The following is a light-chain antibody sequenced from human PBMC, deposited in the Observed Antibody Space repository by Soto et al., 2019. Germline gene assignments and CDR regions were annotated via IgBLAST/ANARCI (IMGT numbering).Light chain of an antibody. CDR1: QSVSSSY. V-gene: IGKV3-20*01. CDR3: HQYDSSPKT. CDR2: GAS. Sequence: EIVLTQSPGTLSLSPGERATLSCRASQSVSSSYLAWYQQKPGQAPRPLIDGASSRATGIPDRFSGSGSGTDFTLTISSLEPEDFAVYYFHQYDSSPKTFGQGTKVEVK. J-gene: IGKJ1*01.